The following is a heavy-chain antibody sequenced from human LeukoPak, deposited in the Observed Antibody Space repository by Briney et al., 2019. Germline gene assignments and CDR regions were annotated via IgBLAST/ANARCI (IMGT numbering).Heavy chain of an antibody. CDR1: GFTFTNYA. J-gene: IGHJ4*02. Sequence: GGSLRLSCAASGFTFTNYAMNWVRQAPGKGLEWVSAISGSGGSTYYADSVRGRFTISRDNSKNTLYLQMNSLRAEDTAVYYCAKGGKVFVDYFDYWGQGTLVTVSS. D-gene: IGHD3-10*02. V-gene: IGHV3-23*01. CDR2: ISGSGGST. CDR3: AKGGKVFVDYFDY.